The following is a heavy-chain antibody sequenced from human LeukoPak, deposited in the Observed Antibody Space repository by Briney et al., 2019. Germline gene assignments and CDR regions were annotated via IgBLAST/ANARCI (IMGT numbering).Heavy chain of an antibody. J-gene: IGHJ3*02. CDR1: GFTVSSNY. V-gene: IGHV3-66*01. D-gene: IGHD4-17*01. CDR3: ARDSYGASDAFDI. CDR2: IYGGDNT. Sequence: GGSLRLSCAVSGFTVSSNYISWVRQAQGKGLQWVSVIYGGDNTYYADSVKGRFTISRDNSKNTLYLQMNSLRAEDTAVYYCARDSYGASDAFDIWGQGTMVTVSS.